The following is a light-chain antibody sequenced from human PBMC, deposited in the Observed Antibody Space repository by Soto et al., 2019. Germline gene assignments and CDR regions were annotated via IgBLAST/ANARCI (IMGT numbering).Light chain of an antibody. Sequence: EIVMTQSPATLSVSPGDRATLSCRASQSVSGNLAWYQQKPGQAPRLLIYGASTRATGIPARFSGSGSGTAFTLTISSLQSEDFAVYYCQQYNNWPPWTFGQGTKVEIK. J-gene: IGKJ1*01. CDR2: GAS. V-gene: IGKV3-15*01. CDR1: QSVSGN. CDR3: QQYNNWPPWT.